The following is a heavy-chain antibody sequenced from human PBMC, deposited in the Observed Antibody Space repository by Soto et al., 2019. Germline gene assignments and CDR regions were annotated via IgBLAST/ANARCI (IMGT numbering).Heavy chain of an antibody. D-gene: IGHD3-3*01. CDR2: IYYSGST. V-gene: IGHV4-39*01. Sequence: TLSLTCTVSGGSISSSSYYWGWIRQPPGKGLEWIGSIYYSGSTYYNPSLKSRVTISVDTSKNQFSLKLSSVTAADTAVYYCARLFTYYDFWSGYYTGDYYYYYYMDVWGKGTTVTVSS. J-gene: IGHJ6*03. CDR1: GGSISSSSYY. CDR3: ARLFTYYDFWSGYYTGDYYYYYYMDV.